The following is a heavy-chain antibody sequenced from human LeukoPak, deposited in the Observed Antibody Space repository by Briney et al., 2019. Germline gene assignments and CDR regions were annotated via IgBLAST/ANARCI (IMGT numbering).Heavy chain of an antibody. CDR3: ARRAGAYSHPYDY. J-gene: IGHJ4*02. Sequence: GGSLRLSCAASGFTFSSYGMHWVRQAPGKGLEWVAFIRYDGCNKYYADSVKGRFTISRDNSKNTLYLQMNSLRVEDTAVYYCARRAGAYSHPYDYWGQGTLVTVSS. D-gene: IGHD4/OR15-4a*01. V-gene: IGHV3-30*02. CDR1: GFTFSSYG. CDR2: IRYDGCNK.